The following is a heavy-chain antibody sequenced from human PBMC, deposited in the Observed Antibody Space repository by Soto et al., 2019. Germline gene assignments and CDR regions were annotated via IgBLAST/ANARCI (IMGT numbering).Heavy chain of an antibody. Sequence: SETLSLTCTVSGGSISSYYWSWIRQPPGKGPEWIGYIYFSGSTNYNPSLESRVTISLDASKTQFSLKLRSLTTADTAVYYCARVGGVAARTFAYWGQGTLVTVSS. CDR1: GGSISSYY. J-gene: IGHJ4*02. V-gene: IGHV4-59*01. CDR3: ARVGGVAARTFAY. CDR2: IYFSGST. D-gene: IGHD6-6*01.